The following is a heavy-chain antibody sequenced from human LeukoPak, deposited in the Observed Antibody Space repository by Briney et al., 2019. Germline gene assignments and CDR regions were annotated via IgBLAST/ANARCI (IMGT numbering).Heavy chain of an antibody. V-gene: IGHV4-59*01. Sequence: SETLSLTCTVSGDSLSGYYWSWIRQPPGKELEWMGYIYYIGSISYNPSLKSRVIISVDTSKNQFSLKLSSVTAADTAVYYCARGHGSGTYLLYPWGQGTLVTVSS. J-gene: IGHJ5*02. D-gene: IGHD3-10*01. CDR3: ARGHGSGTYLLYP. CDR2: IYYIGSI. CDR1: GDSLSGYY.